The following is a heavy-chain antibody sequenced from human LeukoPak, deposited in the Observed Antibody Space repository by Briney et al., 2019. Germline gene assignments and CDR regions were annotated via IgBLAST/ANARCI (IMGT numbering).Heavy chain of an antibody. Sequence: AGGSLRLSCVVSGFTFSSYSMNWVRQAPGKGLEWVSSISSSSGYIYYADSLKGRFTISRDNAKGSVYLQMNSLRAEDTAIYHCATYINWVAGDVWGQGTTVIVSS. V-gene: IGHV3-21*06. CDR3: ATYINWVAGDV. CDR1: GFTFSSYS. D-gene: IGHD1-1*01. J-gene: IGHJ6*02. CDR2: ISSSSGYI.